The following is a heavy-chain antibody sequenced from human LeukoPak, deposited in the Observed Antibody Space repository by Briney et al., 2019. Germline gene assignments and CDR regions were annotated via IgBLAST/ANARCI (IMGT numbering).Heavy chain of an antibody. CDR3: ARDDVVSGTGLGDY. CDR2: INSDGSST. D-gene: IGHD5/OR15-5a*01. CDR1: GFTFSSYW. J-gene: IGHJ4*02. V-gene: IGHV3-74*01. Sequence: GGSLRLSCAASGFTFSSYWMHWVRQAPGKGLVWVSHINSDGSSTTYAESVKGRFTISRDNARNTLYLQMNSLRAEDTAVYYCARDDVVSGTGLGDYWGQGTLVTVSS.